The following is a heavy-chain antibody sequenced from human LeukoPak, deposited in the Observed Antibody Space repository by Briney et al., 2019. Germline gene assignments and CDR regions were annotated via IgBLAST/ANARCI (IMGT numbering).Heavy chain of an antibody. J-gene: IGHJ4*02. V-gene: IGHV3-30-3*01. Sequence: PGGSLRLSCAASGFTFSSYAMHWVRQAPGKGLEWVAVISYDGSNKYYADSVKGRFTISRDNSKNTLYLQMNSLRAEDTAVYYCARRAVRGGYGSSWVDYWGQGTLVTVSS. D-gene: IGHD3-10*01. CDR3: ARRAVRGGYGSSWVDY. CDR2: ISYDGSNK. CDR1: GFTFSSYA.